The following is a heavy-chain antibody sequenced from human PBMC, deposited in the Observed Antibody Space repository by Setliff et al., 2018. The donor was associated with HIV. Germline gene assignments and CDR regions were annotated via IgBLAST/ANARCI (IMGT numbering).Heavy chain of an antibody. CDR3: ARAGGLRMDRGVVSDY. D-gene: IGHD3-10*01. Sequence: GASVKVSCKPPGHTFTNYDVHWMRRAPGQGLEWMGWMNPNSGVSGYALKFHDRVTMTRNTSISTAYMELSGLISEDAAVYYCARAGGLRMDRGVVSDYWGQGTLVTVSS. CDR1: GHTFTNYD. V-gene: IGHV1-8*02. CDR2: MNPNSGVS. J-gene: IGHJ4*02.